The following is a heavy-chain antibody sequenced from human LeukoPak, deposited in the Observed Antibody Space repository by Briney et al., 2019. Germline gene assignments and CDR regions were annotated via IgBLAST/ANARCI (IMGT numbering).Heavy chain of an antibody. CDR2: LSASGTT. D-gene: IGHD3-3*01. CDR1: GGSISNYF. V-gene: IGHV4-4*07. J-gene: IGHJ5*02. Sequence: SETLSLTCSVSGGSISNYFWGWLRQPAGKGLEWVGRLSASGTTNYNPSLRSRVTIAVDTSKNQFSLKLSSVTAADTAVYYCARDGPRNYDFWSPNWFDPWGQGTLVTVSS. CDR3: ARDGPRNYDFWSPNWFDP.